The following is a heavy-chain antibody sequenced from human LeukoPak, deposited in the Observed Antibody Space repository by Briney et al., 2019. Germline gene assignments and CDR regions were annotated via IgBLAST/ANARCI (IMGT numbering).Heavy chain of an antibody. V-gene: IGHV3-30*18. D-gene: IGHD4-17*01. CDR1: GFTFSSYW. CDR2: ISYDGSNK. Sequence: GGSLRLSCAASGFTFSSYWMHWVRQAPGKGLEWVAVISYDGSNKYYADSVKGRFTISRDNSKNTLYLQMNSLRAEDTAVYYCAKENYGDYGFDYWGQGTLVTVSS. CDR3: AKENYGDYGFDY. J-gene: IGHJ4*02.